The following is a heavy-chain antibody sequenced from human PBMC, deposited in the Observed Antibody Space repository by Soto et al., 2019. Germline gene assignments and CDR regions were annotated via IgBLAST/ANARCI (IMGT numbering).Heavy chain of an antibody. CDR3: AREGIAVAGTDYYYGMDV. J-gene: IGHJ6*02. Sequence: ASVKVSCKASGYTFTSCGISWVRQAPGQGLEWMGWISAYNGNTNYAQKLQGRVTMTTDTSTSTAYMELRSLRSDDTAVYYCAREGIAVAGTDYYYGMDVWGQGTTVTVSS. CDR1: GYTFTSCG. V-gene: IGHV1-18*04. D-gene: IGHD6-19*01. CDR2: ISAYNGNT.